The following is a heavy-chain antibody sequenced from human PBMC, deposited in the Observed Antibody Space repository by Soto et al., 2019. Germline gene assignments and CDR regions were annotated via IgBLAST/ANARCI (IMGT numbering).Heavy chain of an antibody. Sequence: QVRLVESGGGVVQPGRSLRLSCTASGFTFSHYGMHWARQAPGKGLEWVAIISYDGSNKHYADSVMGRFTISRDNSKNTLYLQMTSLRTEDTAVYYCAKDLVAWSNYYYYGMDVWGQGTTVTVSS. V-gene: IGHV3-30*18. J-gene: IGHJ6*02. CDR3: AKDLVAWSNYYYYGMDV. CDR2: ISYDGSNK. D-gene: IGHD6-6*01. CDR1: GFTFSHYG.